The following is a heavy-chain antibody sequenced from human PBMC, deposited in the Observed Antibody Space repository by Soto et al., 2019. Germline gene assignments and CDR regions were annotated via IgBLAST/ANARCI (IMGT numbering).Heavy chain of an antibody. V-gene: IGHV3-53*01. CDR2: IYTGGNT. D-gene: IGHD6-13*01. J-gene: IGHJ6*02. CDR3: AKELRIPVSGSYLYYGMDV. Sequence: GGSLRRSCAASGFNVSSTYMSWVRQTPGKGLEWVSVIYTGGNTIYADSVKGRFTISRDNSKNTLYLQVNSLTAADTAVYYCAKELRIPVSGSYLYYGMDVWGQGTTVTVSS. CDR1: GFNVSSTY.